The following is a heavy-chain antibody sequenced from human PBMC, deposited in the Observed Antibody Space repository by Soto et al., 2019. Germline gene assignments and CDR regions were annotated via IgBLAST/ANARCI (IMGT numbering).Heavy chain of an antibody. J-gene: IGHJ3*02. Sequence: ESVTISFAGSGYRFTSHWITLVRQMPGKGLEWMGRIDPSDSFITYSPSFKGHVTISADKSTNTAYLHWSSLKASDTAMYYCERQGAFDSLPDAFDIWGQGTMVTV. D-gene: IGHD2-15*01. V-gene: IGHV5-10-1*01. CDR1: GYRFTSHW. CDR3: ERQGAFDSLPDAFDI. CDR2: IDPSDSFI.